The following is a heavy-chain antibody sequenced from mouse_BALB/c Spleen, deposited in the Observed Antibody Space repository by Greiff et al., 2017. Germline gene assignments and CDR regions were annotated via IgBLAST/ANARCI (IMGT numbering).Heavy chain of an antibody. V-gene: IGHV1S81*02. J-gene: IGHJ1*01. Sequence: VQLQQPGAELVKPGASVKLSCKASGYTFTSYYMYWVKQRPGQGLEWIGGINPSNGGTNFNEKFKSKATLTVDKSSSTAYMQLSSLTSEDSAVYYCTRALGDYDWYFDVWGAGTTVTVSS. CDR2: INPSNGGT. D-gene: IGHD2-4*01. CDR1: GYTFTSYY. CDR3: TRALGDYDWYFDV.